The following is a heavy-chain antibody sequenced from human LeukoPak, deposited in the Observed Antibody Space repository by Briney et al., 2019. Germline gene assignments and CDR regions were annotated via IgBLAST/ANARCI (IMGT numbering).Heavy chain of an antibody. Sequence: GALVKVSCKASGYTFTSYDINWVRQATGQGLEWMGWMNPNRGNTDYAQKFQGRVTMTRNTSISTAYMELSSLRSEDTAVYYCARGGPRWLQLKPFDYWGQGTLVTVSS. CDR2: MNPNRGNT. J-gene: IGHJ4*02. D-gene: IGHD5-24*01. CDR1: GYTFTSYD. V-gene: IGHV1-8*01. CDR3: ARGGPRWLQLKPFDY.